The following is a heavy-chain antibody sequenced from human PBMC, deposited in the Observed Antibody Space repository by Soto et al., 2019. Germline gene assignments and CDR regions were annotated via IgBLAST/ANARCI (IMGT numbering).Heavy chain of an antibody. CDR3: ARLPGRTTFGYYYGMGV. Sequence: PSETLSLTCAVYGGSFSGYYWSWIRQPPGKGLEWIGEINHSGSTNYNPSLKSLVTISVDTSKNQFSLKLSSVTAADTAVYYCARLPGRTTFGYYYGMGVWGQGTTVTVSS. V-gene: IGHV4-34*01. CDR2: INHSGST. CDR1: GGSFSGYY. J-gene: IGHJ6*02. D-gene: IGHD1-1*01.